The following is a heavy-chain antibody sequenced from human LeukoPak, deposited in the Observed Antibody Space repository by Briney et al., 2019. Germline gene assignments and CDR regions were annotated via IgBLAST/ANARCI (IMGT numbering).Heavy chain of an antibody. CDR1: GFTFSDYW. V-gene: IGHV3-74*01. J-gene: IGHJ4*02. D-gene: IGHD2-15*01. CDR3: ARSRYGRFIDN. CDR2: LDGGGSTR. Sequence: PGGSLRLSCVASGFTFSDYWMYWVRQAPGKGLVCVSRLDGGGSTRFYADSVKGRFTISRDNSKNTLYLQMNSLRVEDTAVYYCARSRYGRFIDNWGQGTLVTV.